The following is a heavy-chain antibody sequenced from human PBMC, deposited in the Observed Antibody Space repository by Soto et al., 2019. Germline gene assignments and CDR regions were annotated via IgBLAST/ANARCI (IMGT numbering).Heavy chain of an antibody. CDR2: ISAYNGNT. CDR1: GYTFTSYG. CDR3: ARHQIKHTVRGVPYYYYGMDV. Sequence: ASVKVSCKASGYTFTSYGISWVRQAPGQGLEWMGWISAYNGNTNYAQKLQGRVTMTTDTSTSTAYMELRSLRSDDTAVYYCARHQIKHTVRGVPYYYYGMDVRGQGTTVTVSS. V-gene: IGHV1-18*01. J-gene: IGHJ6*02. D-gene: IGHD3-10*01.